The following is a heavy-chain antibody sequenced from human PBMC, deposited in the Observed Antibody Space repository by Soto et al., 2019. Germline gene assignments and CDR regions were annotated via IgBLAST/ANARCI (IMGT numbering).Heavy chain of an antibody. J-gene: IGHJ4*02. CDR1: GGSFSGYY. CDR3: ARGSGSSGWYGFDY. Sequence: PSETLSLTCAVYGGSFSGYYWSWIRQPPGKGLEWIGEINHRGSTNYNPSLKSRVTISVDTSKNQFSLKLSSVTAADTAVYYCARGSGSSGWYGFDYWGQGTLVTVSS. V-gene: IGHV4-34*01. D-gene: IGHD6-19*01. CDR2: INHRGST.